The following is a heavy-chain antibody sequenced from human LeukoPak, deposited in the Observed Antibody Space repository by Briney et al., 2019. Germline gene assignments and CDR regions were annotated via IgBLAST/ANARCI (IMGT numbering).Heavy chain of an antibody. V-gene: IGHV3-21*01. CDR3: AGSDTTGYTPRESDYWYFDL. D-gene: IGHD1-1*01. Sequence: PGGSLRLSCAASGFTFSTYSMNWVRQAPGKGLEWVSSVSSGSSYIYYADSLKGRFTISRDNAKNSLYLQMTSLRAEDTAVYYCAGSDTTGYTPRESDYWYFDLWGRGTLVTVSS. CDR2: VSSGSSYI. CDR1: GFTFSTYS. J-gene: IGHJ2*01.